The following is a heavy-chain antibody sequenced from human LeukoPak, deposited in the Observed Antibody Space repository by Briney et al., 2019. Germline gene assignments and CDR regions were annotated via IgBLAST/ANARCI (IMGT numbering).Heavy chain of an antibody. J-gene: IGHJ3*02. CDR2: INHSGST. V-gene: IGHV4-34*01. Sequence: SETLSLTCAVYGGSFSGYYWSWIRQPPGKGLEWIGEINHSGSTNYNPSLKSRVTISVDTSKNQFSLKLSSVTAADTAVYYCARDTHEYCSGSYYDDTFDSWGQGTLVTVSS. D-gene: IGHD3-10*01. CDR1: GGSFSGYY. CDR3: ARDTHEYCSGSYYDDTFDS.